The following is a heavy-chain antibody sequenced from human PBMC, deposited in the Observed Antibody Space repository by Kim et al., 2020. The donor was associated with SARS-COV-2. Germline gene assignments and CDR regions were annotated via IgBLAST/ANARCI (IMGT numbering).Heavy chain of an antibody. V-gene: IGHV3-15*01. CDR3: TTETDMTFGAFDI. Sequence: YAAPVKGRFTISRDDSKNTLYLQMNSLKTEDTAVYYCTTETDMTFGAFDIWGQGTMVTVSS. D-gene: IGHD3-9*01. J-gene: IGHJ3*02.